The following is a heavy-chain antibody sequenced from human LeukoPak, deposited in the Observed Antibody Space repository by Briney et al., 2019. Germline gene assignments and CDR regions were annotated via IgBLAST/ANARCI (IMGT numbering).Heavy chain of an antibody. V-gene: IGHV4-4*07. Sequence: SETLSLTCTVSGGSISSYYWSWIRQPAGKGLEWIGRIYTSGSTNYNPSLKSRVTISIDTSKNQFSLKLTSVTAADTAVYYCARDRRDAFDIWGHGTMVTVSS. CDR3: ARDRRDAFDI. CDR1: GGSISSYY. CDR2: IYTSGST. J-gene: IGHJ3*02.